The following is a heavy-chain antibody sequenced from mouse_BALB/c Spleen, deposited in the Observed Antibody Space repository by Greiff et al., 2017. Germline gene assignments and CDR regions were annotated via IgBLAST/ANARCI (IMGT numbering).Heavy chain of an antibody. J-gene: IGHJ4*01. Sequence: VQLQQSGPSLVKPSQSLSLTCSVTGYSITSGYYWNWIRQFPGNKLEWMGYISYDGSNNYNPSLKNRISITRDTSKNQFFLKLNSVTTEDTATYYCARGGYGNYGAMDYWGQGTSVTVSS. D-gene: IGHD2-10*02. CDR2: ISYDGSN. CDR1: GYSITSGYY. V-gene: IGHV3-6*02. CDR3: ARGGYGNYGAMDY.